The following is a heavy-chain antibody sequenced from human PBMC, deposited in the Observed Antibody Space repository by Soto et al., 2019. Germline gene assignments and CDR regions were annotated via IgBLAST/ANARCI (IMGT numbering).Heavy chain of an antibody. CDR3: VKDWPGGKCPCMDV. D-gene: IGHD6-25*01. CDR2: ISADGETT. Sequence: EVQVLESGGGLLQPGGSLRLSCVASGFTFNAHAMTWVRQGPGMGLEWTSSISADGETTYYADSVKGRFTVARDNSKNTLSLQMDSLRVEDAAIYYCVKDWPGGKCPCMDVWGQGTTVTVSS. J-gene: IGHJ6*02. CDR1: GFTFNAHA. V-gene: IGHV3-23*01.